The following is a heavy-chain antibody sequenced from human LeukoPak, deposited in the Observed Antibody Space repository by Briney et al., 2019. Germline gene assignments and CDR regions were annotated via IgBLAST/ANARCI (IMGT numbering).Heavy chain of an antibody. D-gene: IGHD6-6*01. V-gene: IGHV1-69*05. J-gene: IGHJ4*02. Sequence: SVKVSCKASGGTFSSYAISWVRQAPGQGLEWMGRIIAIFSTANYAQNFQGRVTITTDESTSTAYMELSSLRSEDTAVYYCARDWPEYSSSYFDYWGQGTLVTVSS. CDR3: ARDWPEYSSSYFDY. CDR2: IIAIFSTA. CDR1: GGTFSSYA.